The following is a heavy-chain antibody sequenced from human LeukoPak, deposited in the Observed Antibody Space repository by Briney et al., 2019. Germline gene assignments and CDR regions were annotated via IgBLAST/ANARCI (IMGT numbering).Heavy chain of an antibody. D-gene: IGHD2-2*01. CDR3: ARLGSGVVPAAVDAFDI. CDR1: GYTFTSYY. V-gene: IGHV1-46*01. Sequence: GASVKVSCKASGYTFTSYYMHWVRQAPGQGLEWMGIINPSGGSTSYAQKFQGRVTMTRDTSTSTVYMELSSLRSEDTAVYYCARLGSGVVPAAVDAFDIWGQGTMVTVSS. CDR2: INPSGGST. J-gene: IGHJ3*02.